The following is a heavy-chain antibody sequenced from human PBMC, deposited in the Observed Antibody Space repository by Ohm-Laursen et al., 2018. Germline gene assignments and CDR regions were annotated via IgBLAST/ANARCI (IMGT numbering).Heavy chain of an antibody. CDR3: ASRDGPPGAFDI. CDR1: GFTFDDYA. V-gene: IGHV3-9*01. Sequence: SLRLSCAASGFTFDDYAMHWVRHAPGKSLEWVSDISWNSGSIGYADSVKGRFTISRDNSKNTLYLQMNSLRAEDTAVYYCASRDGPPGAFDIWGQGTMVTVSS. J-gene: IGHJ3*02. D-gene: IGHD5-24*01. CDR2: ISWNSGSI.